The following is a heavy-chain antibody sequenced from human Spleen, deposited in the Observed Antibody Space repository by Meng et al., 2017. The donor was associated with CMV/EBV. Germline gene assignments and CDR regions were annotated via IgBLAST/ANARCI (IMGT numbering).Heavy chain of an antibody. V-gene: IGHV6-1*01. D-gene: IGHD3-10*01. Sequence: AISGDSVSSLTAAWRWVRESPSSGLEWLGWTFYRSKWFYGYAESVKGRMTINADTSNNQFSLHLNSVTLEDTAVYFCARGRDSAFDLWGQGTVVTVSS. CDR2: TFYRSKWFY. CDR1: GDSVSSLTAA. CDR3: ARGRDSAFDL. J-gene: IGHJ3*01.